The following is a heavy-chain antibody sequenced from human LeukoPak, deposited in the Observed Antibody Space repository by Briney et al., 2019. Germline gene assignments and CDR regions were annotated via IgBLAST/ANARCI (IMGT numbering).Heavy chain of an antibody. V-gene: IGHV3-66*01. CDR3: ARDSLRVDAFDI. Sequence: GGSLRLSCAASGFTVSSNYMSWVPQAPGQGLEWVSVIYSGGSTYYADSVKGRFTISRDNSKNTLYLQMNSLRAEDTAVYYCARDSLRVDAFDIWGQGTMVTVSS. CDR1: GFTVSSNY. CDR2: IYSGGST. J-gene: IGHJ3*02.